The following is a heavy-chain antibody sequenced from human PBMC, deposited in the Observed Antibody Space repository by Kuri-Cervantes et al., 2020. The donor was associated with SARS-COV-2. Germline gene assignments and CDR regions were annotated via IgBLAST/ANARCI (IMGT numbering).Heavy chain of an antibody. Sequence: GGSLRLSCAASGFTFSSYSMHWVRQAPGKGLEWVAFIRYDGSNKYYADSVKGRFTISRDNSKNTLYLQMNSLRAEDTAVYYCVTMILNTFDYWGQGTLVTVSS. J-gene: IGHJ4*02. D-gene: IGHD3-22*01. V-gene: IGHV3-30*02. CDR3: VTMILNTFDY. CDR2: IRYDGSNK. CDR1: GFTFSSYS.